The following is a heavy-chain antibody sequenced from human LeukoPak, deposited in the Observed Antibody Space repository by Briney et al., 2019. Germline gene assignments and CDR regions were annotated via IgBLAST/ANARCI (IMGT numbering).Heavy chain of an antibody. D-gene: IGHD1-1*01. Sequence: GGSLRLSCSASGFTLSTYPMHWVRQAPGRGLEYVSSISSDGDSTYYADSVKGRFTISRDNSKDTLYLQTSSLRPEDSAVYYCVKRTTDHYYYDYWGRGTLVTVSS. CDR1: GFTLSTYP. J-gene: IGHJ4*02. CDR3: VKRTTDHYYYDY. CDR2: ISSDGDST. V-gene: IGHV3-64D*06.